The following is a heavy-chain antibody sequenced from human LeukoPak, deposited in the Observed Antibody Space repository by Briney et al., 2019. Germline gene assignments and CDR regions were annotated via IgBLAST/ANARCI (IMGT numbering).Heavy chain of an antibody. CDR1: GFTFSSYA. Sequence: PGGSLRLSCAASGFTFSSYAMSWVRQAPGKGLEWVSAISGSGGSTYYADSVKGRFTISRDNSKNTLYLQMNSLRAEDTAVYYWAKRTGWLTMGPDWFDPWGQGTLVTVSS. V-gene: IGHV3-23*01. CDR3: AKRTGWLTMGPDWFDP. D-gene: IGHD3-22*01. CDR2: ISGSGGST. J-gene: IGHJ5*02.